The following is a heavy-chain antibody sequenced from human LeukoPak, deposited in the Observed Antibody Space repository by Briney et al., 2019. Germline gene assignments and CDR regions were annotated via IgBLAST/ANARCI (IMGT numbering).Heavy chain of an antibody. CDR2: ISYDGSNK. Sequence: GGSLRLSCAASGFTFSSYGMHWVRQAPGKGLEWVAVISYDGSNKYYADSVKGRFTISRDNSKNTLYLQTNSLRAEDTAVYYCAKDRYMVRGVTWFDPWGQGTLVTVSS. V-gene: IGHV3-30*18. D-gene: IGHD3-10*01. CDR3: AKDRYMVRGVTWFDP. J-gene: IGHJ5*02. CDR1: GFTFSSYG.